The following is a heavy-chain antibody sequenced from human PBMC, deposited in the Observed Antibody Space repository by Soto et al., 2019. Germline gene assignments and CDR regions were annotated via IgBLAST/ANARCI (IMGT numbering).Heavy chain of an antibody. CDR2: ISGSGGST. CDR1: GFTFSSYA. Sequence: EVQLLESGGGLVQPGGSLRLSCAASGFTFSSYAMSWVRQAPGKRLEWVSAISGSGGSTYYADSVKGRFTISRDNSKNTLYLQMNSLRAEDTAVYYCAKDSDVGASTMIVNWFDPWGQGTLVTVSS. V-gene: IGHV3-23*01. J-gene: IGHJ5*02. CDR3: AKDSDVGASTMIVNWFDP. D-gene: IGHD3-22*01.